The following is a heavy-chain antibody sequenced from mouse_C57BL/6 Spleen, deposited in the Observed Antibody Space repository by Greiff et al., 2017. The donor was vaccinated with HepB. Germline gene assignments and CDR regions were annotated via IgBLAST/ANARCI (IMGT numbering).Heavy chain of an antibody. CDR3: ARGYSSYAMDY. CDR2: IYPSDSET. Sequence: QVQLQQPGAELVRPGSSVKLSCKASGYTFTSYWMDWVKQRPGQGLEWIGNIYPSDSETHYNQKFKDKATLTVDKSSSTAYMQISSLTSEDSAVYYCARGYSSYAMDYWGQGTSVTVSS. D-gene: IGHD2-12*01. CDR1: GYTFTSYW. V-gene: IGHV1-61*01. J-gene: IGHJ4*01.